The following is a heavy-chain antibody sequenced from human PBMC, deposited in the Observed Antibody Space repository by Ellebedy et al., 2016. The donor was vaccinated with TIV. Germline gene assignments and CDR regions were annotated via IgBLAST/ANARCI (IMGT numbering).Heavy chain of an antibody. J-gene: IGHJ4*02. V-gene: IGHV3-7*02. Sequence: GESLKISCTASGFTFSSYWMSWVRQAPGKGLEWVANIKYDGSEEYYVDSVKGRFTIFRDNAKKSLYLQMDSLRAEDTAVYHCARLRGGVTDFDCWGRGTLVTVSS. CDR2: IKYDGSEE. CDR1: GFTFSSYW. D-gene: IGHD3-10*01. CDR3: ARLRGGVTDFDC.